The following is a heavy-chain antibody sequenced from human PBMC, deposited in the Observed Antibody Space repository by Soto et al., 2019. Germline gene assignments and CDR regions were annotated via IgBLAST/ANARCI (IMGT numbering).Heavy chain of an antibody. J-gene: IGHJ4*02. D-gene: IGHD3-22*01. CDR2: ISAYNGNT. V-gene: IGHV1-18*01. Sequence: GASVKVSCKASGYTFTSYGISWVRQAPGQGLEWMGWISAYNGNTNYAQKLQGRVTMTTDTSTSTAYMELRSLRSDDTAVYYCARVPGAALNYYDSSGYDYWGQGTLVTVSS. CDR3: ARVPGAALNYYDSSGYDY. CDR1: GYTFTSYG.